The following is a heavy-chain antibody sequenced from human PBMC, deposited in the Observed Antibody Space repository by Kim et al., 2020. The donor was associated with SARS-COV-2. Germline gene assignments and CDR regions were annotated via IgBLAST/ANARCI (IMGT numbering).Heavy chain of an antibody. V-gene: IGHV3-11*01. CDR2: ISSSGTTI. CDR3: ARDYCSGGSCYYTNDAFDI. Sequence: GGSLRLSCAASGFRFSDYYMSWIRQAPGKGLEWVSYISSSGTTIYYADSVKGRFTISRANAKNSLYLQMNSLRAEDTALYYCARDYCSGGSCYYTNDAFDIWGRGTMVTVSS. CDR1: GFRFSDYY. J-gene: IGHJ3*02. D-gene: IGHD2-15*01.